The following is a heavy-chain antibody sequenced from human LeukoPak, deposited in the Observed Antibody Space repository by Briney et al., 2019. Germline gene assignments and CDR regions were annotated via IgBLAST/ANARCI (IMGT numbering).Heavy chain of an antibody. D-gene: IGHD3-22*01. Sequence: GGSLRLSCAASGFTFSSYAMSWVRQAPGEGLEWVSAISGSGGSTYYADSVKGRFTISRDNSKNTLYLQMNSLRAEDTAVYYCARVHSDSRGYYQHDYWGQGTRVTVSS. V-gene: IGHV3-23*01. J-gene: IGHJ4*02. CDR1: GFTFSSYA. CDR3: ARVHSDSRGYYQHDY. CDR2: ISGSGGST.